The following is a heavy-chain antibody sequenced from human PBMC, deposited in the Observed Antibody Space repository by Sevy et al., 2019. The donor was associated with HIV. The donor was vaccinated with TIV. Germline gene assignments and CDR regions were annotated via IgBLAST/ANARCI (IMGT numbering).Heavy chain of an antibody. J-gene: IGHJ5*02. CDR2: IHYTGST. Sequence: SETLSLTCTVSGGSISAYHWSWIRQPPGKGLEWIGYIHYTGSTKYNPSLESRVTISVDTSKNQFSRKPSSVTAADTAVYYCASAPPVRSGDDSLDWFAPWGQGTLVTVSS. D-gene: IGHD5-12*01. V-gene: IGHV4-59*01. CDR1: GGSISAYH. CDR3: ASAPPVRSGDDSLDWFAP.